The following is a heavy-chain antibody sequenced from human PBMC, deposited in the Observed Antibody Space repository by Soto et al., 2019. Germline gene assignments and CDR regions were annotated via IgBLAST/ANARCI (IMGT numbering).Heavy chain of an antibody. CDR3: ARGSYYSGWV. CDR2: TYYRSKWFS. V-gene: IGHV6-1*01. CDR1: GDSVSSTSAA. J-gene: IGHJ4*02. D-gene: IGHD6-19*01. Sequence: SQTLSLTCAISGDSVSSTSAAWSWIRQSPSRGLEWLGRTYYRSKWFSDYAVSVKSRITINPDTSKNQFSLQLNSVTPEDTAVYYCARGSYYSGWVWGQGTLVTVSS.